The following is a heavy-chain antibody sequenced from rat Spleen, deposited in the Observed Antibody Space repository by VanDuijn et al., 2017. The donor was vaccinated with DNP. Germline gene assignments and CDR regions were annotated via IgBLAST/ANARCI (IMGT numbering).Heavy chain of an antibody. CDR1: GFTFSDYN. Sequence: EVQLVETGGGSVQPGRSLKLSCVASGFTFSDYNMAWVRQAPKKGLEWVATISYDASSTYCRDSVKGRFTISRDNAKSTLYLQMNSLRSEDMATYYCARHRATSDYAMDAWGQGTSVTVSS. CDR3: ARHRATSDYAMDA. CDR2: ISYDASST. D-gene: IGHD3-4*01. J-gene: IGHJ4*01. V-gene: IGHV5-7*01.